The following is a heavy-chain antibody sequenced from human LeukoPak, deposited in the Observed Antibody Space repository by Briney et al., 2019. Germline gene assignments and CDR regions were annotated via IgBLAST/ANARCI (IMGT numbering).Heavy chain of an antibody. J-gene: IGHJ4*02. CDR1: GGSFSGYY. V-gene: IGHV4-34*01. D-gene: IGHD5-18*01. Sequence: SETLSLTCAVYGGSFSGYYWNWIRQPPGKGLEWIGQINHGGSTNYNASLKSRVTISVDTSKNQFSLKLSSVTAADTAVYYCVSDVDTTMGVTNWGQGTLVTVSS. CDR3: VSDVDTTMGVTN. CDR2: INHGGST.